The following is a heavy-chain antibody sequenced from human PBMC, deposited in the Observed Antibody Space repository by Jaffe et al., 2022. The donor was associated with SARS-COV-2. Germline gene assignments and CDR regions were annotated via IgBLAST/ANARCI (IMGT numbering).Heavy chain of an antibody. CDR3: TREWHGVGQWELHYYFDY. D-gene: IGHD1-26*01. V-gene: IGHV3-49*03. CDR2: IRSKAYGGTT. CDR1: GFTFGDYA. Sequence: EVQLVESGGGLVQPGRSLRLSCTASGFTFGDYAMSWFRQAPGKGLEWVGFIRSKAYGGTTEYAASVKGRFSISRDDSKSIAYLQMNSLKTEDTAVYYCTREWHGVGQWELHYYFDYWGQGTLVTVSS. J-gene: IGHJ4*02.